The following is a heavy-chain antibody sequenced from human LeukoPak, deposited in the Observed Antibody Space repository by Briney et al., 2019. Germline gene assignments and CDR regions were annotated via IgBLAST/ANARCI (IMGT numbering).Heavy chain of an antibody. CDR2: ISRSRGYI. CDR1: GFTFSSYS. Sequence: GGSLRLSCAASGFTFSSYSMNWVRQAPGKGLEWVSSISRSRGYIYYADSVKGRFTILRDNAKNSLYLQMNSLSAEDTAVYYCAREGGHFDWLFDYWGQGTLVTVSS. V-gene: IGHV3-21*01. CDR3: AREGGHFDWLFDY. D-gene: IGHD3-9*01. J-gene: IGHJ4*02.